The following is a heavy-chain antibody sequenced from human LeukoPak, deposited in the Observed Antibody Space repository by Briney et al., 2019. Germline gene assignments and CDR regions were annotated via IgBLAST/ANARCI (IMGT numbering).Heavy chain of an antibody. CDR2: ISGSGGST. V-gene: IGHV3-23*01. J-gene: IGHJ4*02. CDR3: AKADSSSWYPIDY. D-gene: IGHD6-13*01. Sequence: GGSLRLSCAASGFTFSSYGMSWVRQAPGKGLEWVSAISGSGGSTYYADSVKGRFTISRDNSKNTLYLQMNSLRAEDTAVYYCAKADSSSWYPIDYWGQGTLVTVSS. CDR1: GFTFSSYG.